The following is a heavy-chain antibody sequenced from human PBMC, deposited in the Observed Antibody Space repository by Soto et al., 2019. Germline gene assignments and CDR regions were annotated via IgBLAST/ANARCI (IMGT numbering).Heavy chain of an antibody. CDR1: GFSFSLFW. Sequence: XASLELSCAASGFSFSLFWMSWVRQTPGKGLEWVANINEDGSEKFFADSVKGRFTISRDNAKNSLSLQMNSLTADDTAVYYCARTGWPQSSYYFDYWGQGTLVTVSS. CDR3: ARTGWPQSSYYFDY. V-gene: IGHV3-7*03. CDR2: INEDGSEK. D-gene: IGHD3-16*01. J-gene: IGHJ4*02.